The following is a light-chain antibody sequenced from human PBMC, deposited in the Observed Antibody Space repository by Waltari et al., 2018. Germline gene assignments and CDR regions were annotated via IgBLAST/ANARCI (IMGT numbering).Light chain of an antibody. CDR2: EVT. V-gene: IGLV2-8*01. J-gene: IGLJ1*01. CDR1: SSDVGAYNY. CDR3: ISYAGNNKYV. Sequence: QSALTQPPSASGHPGQSVTISCTGTSSDVGAYNYVPWYQQYPDKAPKLMIYEVTKRPSGAPDRFSGSKSGNTASLTVSGLQAEDEADYYCISYAGNNKYVLGAGTKVTVL.